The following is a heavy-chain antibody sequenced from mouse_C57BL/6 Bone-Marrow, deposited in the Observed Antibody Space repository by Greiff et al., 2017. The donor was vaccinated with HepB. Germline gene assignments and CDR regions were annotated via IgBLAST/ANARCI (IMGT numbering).Heavy chain of an antibody. V-gene: IGHV1-69*01. CDR1: GYTFTSYW. Sequence: QVHVKQPGAELVMPGASVKLSCKASGYTFTSYWMHWVKQRPGQGLEWIGEIDPSDSYTNYNQKFKGKSTLTVDKSSSTAYMQLSSLTSEDSAVYYCARTSLHYYGSSYLYYFDYWGQGTTLTVSS. CDR2: IDPSDSYT. J-gene: IGHJ2*01. D-gene: IGHD1-1*01. CDR3: ARTSLHYYGSSYLYYFDY.